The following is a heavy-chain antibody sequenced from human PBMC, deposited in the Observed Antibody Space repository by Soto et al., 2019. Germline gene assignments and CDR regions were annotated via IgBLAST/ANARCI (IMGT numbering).Heavy chain of an antibody. D-gene: IGHD3-3*01. Sequence: PSETLSLTCAVSGGSISTSDYTWNWMRQPPGRGLEWIGSVYHSGATHYMPSLKNRLTMSLDKSKNQFSLDLTSVTAADTAVYYCVRERTIFGVAPGGGVDVWGQGTTVTVSS. J-gene: IGHJ6*02. V-gene: IGHV4-30-2*01. CDR1: GGSISTSDYT. CDR3: VRERTIFGVAPGGGVDV. CDR2: VYHSGAT.